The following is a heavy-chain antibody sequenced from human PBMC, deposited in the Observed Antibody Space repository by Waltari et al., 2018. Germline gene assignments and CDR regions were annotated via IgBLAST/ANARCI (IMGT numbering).Heavy chain of an antibody. CDR3: AKTFDYGDYGGGMDV. Sequence: EVQLVESGGGLVQPGGSLRLSCAASGFTFSSYWMHWVRQAPGKGLVWVSRINSDGSSTSYADSVKGRFTISRDNAKNTLYLQMNSLRAEDTAVYYCAKTFDYGDYGGGMDVWGQGTTVTVSS. D-gene: IGHD4-17*01. CDR2: INSDGSST. V-gene: IGHV3-74*01. CDR1: GFTFSSYW. J-gene: IGHJ6*02.